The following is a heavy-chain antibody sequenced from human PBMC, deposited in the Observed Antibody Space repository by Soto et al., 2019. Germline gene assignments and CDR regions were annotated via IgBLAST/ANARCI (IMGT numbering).Heavy chain of an antibody. CDR3: AGFEYSSSGCYYYGMDV. Sequence: QVQLVQSGAEVKKPGSSVKVSCKASGGTFSSYAISWVRQAPGQGLEWMGGIIPIFGTANYAQKFQGRVTITADESTSTAYMELSSLRSEDTAVYYCAGFEYSSSGCYYYGMDVWGQGTTVTVSS. CDR1: GGTFSSYA. J-gene: IGHJ6*02. D-gene: IGHD6-6*01. V-gene: IGHV1-69*01. CDR2: IIPIFGTA.